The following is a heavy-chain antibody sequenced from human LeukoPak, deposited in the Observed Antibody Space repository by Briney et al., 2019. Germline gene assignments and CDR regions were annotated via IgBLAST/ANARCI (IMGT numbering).Heavy chain of an antibody. Sequence: GGSLRLSCAASGFTVSSNYMSWVRQAPGKGLEWVSVIYSGGSTYYADSVKGRFTISRDNSKNTLYLQMNSLRAEVTAVYYCAKKRSGQYSGYDMWYYYGMDVWGQGTTVTVSS. D-gene: IGHD5-12*01. CDR2: IYSGGST. J-gene: IGHJ6*02. V-gene: IGHV3-66*01. CDR3: AKKRSGQYSGYDMWYYYGMDV. CDR1: GFTVSSNY.